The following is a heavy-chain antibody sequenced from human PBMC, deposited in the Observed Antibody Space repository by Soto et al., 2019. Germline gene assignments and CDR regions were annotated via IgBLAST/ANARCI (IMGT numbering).Heavy chain of an antibody. V-gene: IGHV3-23*01. CDR2: ISGSGGTT. CDR1: VFNGSNHA. CDR3: ARGGALPYYYGMDV. Sequence: GSLRLSGTASVFNGSNHAMSWVRQAPGKGLEWVSVISGSGGTTYYADSVKGRFTISRDNSKNTLYLQMNSLRAEDTAIYYCARGGALPYYYGMDVWGQGTTVTVSS. J-gene: IGHJ6*02.